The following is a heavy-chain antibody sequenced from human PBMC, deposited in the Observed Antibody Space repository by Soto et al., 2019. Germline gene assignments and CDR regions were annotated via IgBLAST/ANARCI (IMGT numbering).Heavy chain of an antibody. CDR2: IYHSGST. CDR1: GGSISSGGYS. V-gene: IGHV4-30-2*01. J-gene: IGHJ5*02. D-gene: IGHD6-6*01. Sequence: PPETLSLTCAVSGGSISSGGYSWSWIRQPPGKGLEWIGYIYHSGSTYYNPSLKSRVTISVDRSKNQFSLKLSSVTAADTAVYYCARYSSSSAWFDPWGQGTLVTVSS. CDR3: ARYSSSSAWFDP.